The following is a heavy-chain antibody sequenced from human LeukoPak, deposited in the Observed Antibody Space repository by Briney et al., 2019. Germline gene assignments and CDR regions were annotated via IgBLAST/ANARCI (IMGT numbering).Heavy chain of an antibody. CDR1: GFTFSSYA. V-gene: IGHV3-30-3*01. D-gene: IGHD3-10*01. CDR2: ISYDGSNK. J-gene: IGHJ4*02. Sequence: GRSLRFSCAASGFTFSSYAMHWVRQAPGKGLEWVAVISYDGSNKYYADSVKGRFTISRDNSKNTLYLQMNSLRAEDTAVYYCARGGNAATYWGQGTLVTVSS. CDR3: ARGGNAATY.